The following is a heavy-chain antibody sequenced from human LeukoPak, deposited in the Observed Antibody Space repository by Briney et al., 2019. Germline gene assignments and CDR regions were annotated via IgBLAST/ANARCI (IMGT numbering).Heavy chain of an antibody. D-gene: IGHD6-13*01. Sequence: ASVKVSCKASGYTFTNYGINWVRQAPGQGLEWMGWINTNTGNPIYAQGFTGRFVFSLDTSVSTAYLQISSLKADDIAVYYCATRYSSSHYYYLDVWGKGTRSPSP. V-gene: IGHV7-4-1*02. CDR2: INTNTGNP. CDR1: GYTFTNYG. CDR3: ATRYSSSHYYYLDV. J-gene: IGHJ6*03.